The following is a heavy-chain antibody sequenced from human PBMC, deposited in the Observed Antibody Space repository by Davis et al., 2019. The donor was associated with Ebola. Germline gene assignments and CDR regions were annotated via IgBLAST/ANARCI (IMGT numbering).Heavy chain of an antibody. D-gene: IGHD6-13*01. J-gene: IGHJ4*02. CDR1: GYTFTGYY. V-gene: IGHV1-2*02. CDR2: INPNSGGT. Sequence: ASVKVSCKASGYTFTGYYMHWVRQAPGQGLEWMGWINPNSGGTNYAQKFQGRVTMTRDTSISTAYMELSRLRSDDTAVYYCARDRYSSSWYLGYWGQGTLVTVSS. CDR3: ARDRYSSSWYLGY.